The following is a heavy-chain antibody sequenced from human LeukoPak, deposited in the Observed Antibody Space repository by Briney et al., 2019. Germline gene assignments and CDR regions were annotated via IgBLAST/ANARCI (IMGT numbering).Heavy chain of an antibody. V-gene: IGHV4-34*01. CDR1: GGSFSGYY. J-gene: IGHJ4*02. Sequence: SETLSLTCAVYGGSFSGYYWSWIRQPPGKGLEWIGEINHSGSTNYNPSLKSRVTISVDTSKNQFSLKLSSVTAADTAVYYCARSPRYSYGTRHSDYWGQGTLVTVSS. CDR3: ARSPRYSYGTRHSDY. CDR2: INHSGST. D-gene: IGHD5-18*01.